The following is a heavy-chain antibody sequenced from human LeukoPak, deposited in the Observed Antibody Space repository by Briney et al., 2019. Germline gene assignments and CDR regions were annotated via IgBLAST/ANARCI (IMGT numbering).Heavy chain of an antibody. CDR1: GFTFSSYA. CDR3: ASVSSSIDI. D-gene: IGHD2-2*01. V-gene: IGHV3-23*01. Sequence: GGSLRLSCAASGFTFSSYAMSWVRQAPGKGLEWVSAIGGSGGSTYYADSVKGRFTISRDNSKSTLYLQMNSLRAEDTAVYYCASVSSSIDIWGQGTMVTVSS. J-gene: IGHJ3*02. CDR2: IGGSGGST.